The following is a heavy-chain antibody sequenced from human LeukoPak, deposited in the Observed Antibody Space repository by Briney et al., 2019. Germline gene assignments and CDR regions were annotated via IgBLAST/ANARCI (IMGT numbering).Heavy chain of an antibody. V-gene: IGHV4-61*02. Sequence: SETLSLTCTVSSGSISSSNYYWSWIRQPAGKGLEWIGRISTIGSTNYNPSLNSRVTISIDTSKNQFSLKLSSVTAADTAVYYCARDGCGGSCFHYYYYYMDVWGKGTTVTVSS. CDR1: SGSISSSNYY. J-gene: IGHJ6*03. D-gene: IGHD2-15*01. CDR2: ISTIGST. CDR3: ARDGCGGSCFHYYYYYMDV.